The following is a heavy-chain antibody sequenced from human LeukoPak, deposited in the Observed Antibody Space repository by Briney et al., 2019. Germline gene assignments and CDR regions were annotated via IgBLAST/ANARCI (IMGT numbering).Heavy chain of an antibody. Sequence: SETLSLTCTVSGGSISSSYWSWIPQPPGRGRECIGYIYYSESTNYNPSLKSRVTISVDTSKNQFSLKLSSVTAADTAVYYCARDRTCFEYWGQGTLVTVSS. J-gene: IGHJ4*02. CDR3: ARDRTCFEY. D-gene: IGHD1-14*01. V-gene: IGHV4-59*01. CDR1: GGSISSSY. CDR2: IYYSEST.